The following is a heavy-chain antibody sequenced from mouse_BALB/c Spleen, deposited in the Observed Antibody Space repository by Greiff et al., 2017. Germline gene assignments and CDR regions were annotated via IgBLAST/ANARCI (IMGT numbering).Heavy chain of an antibody. D-gene: IGHD2-1*01. CDR1: GYTFTSYW. V-gene: IGHV1-7*01. Sequence: VQLQQSGAELAKPGASVKMSCKASGYTFTSYWMHWVKQRPGQGLEWIGYINPSTGYTEYNQKFKDKATLTADESSSTAYMQLSSLTSEDSAVYYCARYGNYAMDYWGQGTSVTVSS. CDR2: INPSTGYT. CDR3: ARYGNYAMDY. J-gene: IGHJ4*01.